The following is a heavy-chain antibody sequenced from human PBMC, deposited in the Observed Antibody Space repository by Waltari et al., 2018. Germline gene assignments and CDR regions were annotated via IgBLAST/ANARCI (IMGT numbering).Heavy chain of an antibody. J-gene: IGHJ6*02. Sequence: VPLVESGGGVVQPGRSLRLPCAASGFTFSSYGLHWVRQAPGKGLEWVAVIWYDGSNKYYADSVKGRFTISRDNSKNTLYLQMNSLRAEDTAMYYCAKDRGVTSMDVWGQGTTVTVSS. CDR3: AKDRGVTSMDV. CDR2: IWYDGSNK. CDR1: GFTFSSYG. D-gene: IGHD3-10*01. V-gene: IGHV3-30*18.